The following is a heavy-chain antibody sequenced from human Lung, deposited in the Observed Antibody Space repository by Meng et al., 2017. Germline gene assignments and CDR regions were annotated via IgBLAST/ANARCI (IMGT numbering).Heavy chain of an antibody. CDR2: INAGNGNT. Sequence: QVQLVQSGAEVKKSGASVKVFCKASGYTFTNYAMHWVRQAPGQRLEWMGWINAGNGNTKYSQKFQGRVTITRDTSASTAYMELSSLRSEDTAVYYCARSKSIAAAGGYWGQGTLV. CDR1: GYTFTNYA. CDR3: ARSKSIAAAGGY. D-gene: IGHD6-13*01. J-gene: IGHJ4*02. V-gene: IGHV1-3*01.